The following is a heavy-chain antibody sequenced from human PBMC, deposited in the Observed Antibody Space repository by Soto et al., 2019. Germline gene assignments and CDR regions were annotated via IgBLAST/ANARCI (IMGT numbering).Heavy chain of an antibody. CDR1: GDSVSSNSAA. Sequence: SQTLSLTCAISGDSVSSNSAAWNWIRQSPSRGLEWLGRTYYRSKWYNDYAVSVKSRITINPDTSKNQFSLQLNSVTPEDTAVYYCARAQDLEWFLDYYYYGMDVWGQGTTVTVYS. D-gene: IGHD3-3*01. CDR2: TYYRSKWYN. J-gene: IGHJ6*02. CDR3: ARAQDLEWFLDYYYYGMDV. V-gene: IGHV6-1*01.